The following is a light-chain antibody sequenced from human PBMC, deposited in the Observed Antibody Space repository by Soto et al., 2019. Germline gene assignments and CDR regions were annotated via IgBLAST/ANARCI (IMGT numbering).Light chain of an antibody. Sequence: DIQMTQSPSSLSASVGDRVTITCRASQSISSYLNWYQQKPGKAPKLLIYAASSLQSGVPSRFSGSGSGTDFTLTISSLQPEDSASYYCQQFNNYPVTFGQGTRLEIK. CDR3: QQFNNYPVT. J-gene: IGKJ5*01. V-gene: IGKV1-39*01. CDR2: AAS. CDR1: QSISSY.